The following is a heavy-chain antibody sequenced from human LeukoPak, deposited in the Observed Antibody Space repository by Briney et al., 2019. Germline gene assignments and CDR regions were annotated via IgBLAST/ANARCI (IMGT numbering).Heavy chain of an antibody. CDR3: ARVGTALDY. J-gene: IGHJ4*02. Sequence: GGSLRLSCAASGFTFSSYSMNWVRQAPGKGLEWISYISSGSSTIYYADSVKGRFTISRDNAKNSLYLQMNSLRAEDTAVYYCARVGTALDYWGQGTLVTVSS. D-gene: IGHD5-18*01. CDR1: GFTFSSYS. V-gene: IGHV3-48*01. CDR2: ISSGSSTI.